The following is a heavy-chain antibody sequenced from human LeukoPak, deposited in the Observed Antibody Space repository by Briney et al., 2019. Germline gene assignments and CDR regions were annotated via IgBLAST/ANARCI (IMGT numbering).Heavy chain of an antibody. J-gene: IGHJ4*02. CDR3: ARAWEQWPGTTAYFDY. CDR1: GYTFTTYG. Sequence: ASVKVSCKVSGYTFTTYGISWVRQAPGQGLEWMGWISTYNGNTNYAQMLQGRVTMTTDASTNTAYMELRSVRSDDTAVYYCARAWEQWPGTTAYFDYWGQGTLVTVSS. D-gene: IGHD6-19*01. V-gene: IGHV1-18*04. CDR2: ISTYNGNT.